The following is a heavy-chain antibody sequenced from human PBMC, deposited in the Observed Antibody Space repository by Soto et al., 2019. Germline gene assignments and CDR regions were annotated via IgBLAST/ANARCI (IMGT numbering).Heavy chain of an antibody. Sequence: EVQLVESGGGLVEPGGSLRLSCAASGFTFSSAWMNWVRQAPGKGLEWVGRIKSKTDGGTTDYAAPVKGRFSISRDDSKTTLYLQMNNLKTEDTAVYYCSTTSLTTVTSPRWGQGTLVTVSS. CDR2: IKSKTDGGTT. CDR1: GFTFSSAW. D-gene: IGHD4-17*01. J-gene: IGHJ4*02. V-gene: IGHV3-15*07. CDR3: STTSLTTVTSPR.